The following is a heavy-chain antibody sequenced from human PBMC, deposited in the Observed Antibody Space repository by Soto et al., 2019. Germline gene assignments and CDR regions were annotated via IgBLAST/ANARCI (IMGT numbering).Heavy chain of an antibody. J-gene: IGHJ4*02. D-gene: IGHD3-22*01. CDR1: GGPYSKYS. V-gene: IGHV1-69*08. CDR2: IIPIFDTT. Sequence: QVQLVQSGTEVKKPGSSVTVSCKASGGPYSKYSISWVRQAPGQGLEWVGRIIPIFDTTNYAQKFQGRATITADKSTSTVYMDLSSLRSEDTAVYYCARSLLGDDYDSDRLDNWGQGTLVTVSS. CDR3: ARSLLGDDYDSDRLDN.